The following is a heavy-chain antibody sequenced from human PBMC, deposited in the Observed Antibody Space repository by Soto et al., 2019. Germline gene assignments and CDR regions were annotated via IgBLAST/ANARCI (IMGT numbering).Heavy chain of an antibody. D-gene: IGHD3-16*01. CDR3: AMVDVYVTPSPQDV. V-gene: IGHV1-18*01. CDR2: NNTYNGNT. J-gene: IGHJ6*02. CDR1: GYTFTRYG. Sequence: QVQLVQSGAEVKNPGASVKVSCKASGYTFTRYGIGWARQAPGQGLEWMGWNNTYNGNTNYAPNVQGRVTLTTDTATSTAYMELRSLTSNATAIYYCAMVDVYVTPSPQDVWGQGTTVIVSS.